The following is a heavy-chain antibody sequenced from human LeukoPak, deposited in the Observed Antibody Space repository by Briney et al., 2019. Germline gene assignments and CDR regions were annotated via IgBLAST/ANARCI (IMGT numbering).Heavy chain of an antibody. Sequence: GASVKVSCKASGGTFSSYAISWVRQAPGQGLEWMGGIIPIFGTANYAQKFQGRVTITADESTSTAYMELSSLRSEDTAVYYCARDRPDYYDSSGYPYYFDYWGQGTLVTVSS. D-gene: IGHD3-22*01. CDR2: IIPIFGTA. CDR1: GGTFSSYA. CDR3: ARDRPDYYDSSGYPYYFDY. J-gene: IGHJ4*02. V-gene: IGHV1-69*13.